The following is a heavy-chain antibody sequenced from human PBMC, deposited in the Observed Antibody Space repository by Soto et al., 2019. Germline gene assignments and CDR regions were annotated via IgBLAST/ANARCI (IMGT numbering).Heavy chain of an antibody. CDR1: AFSLKRSGVG. CDR2: VYWSDEK. J-gene: IGHJ3*02. D-gene: IGHD7-27*01. Sequence: GPTLVNATQTLTLTCTFSAFSLKRSGVGVAWIRQPPGKALEWLALVYWSDEKRYSPSLKNRLTITKDTSKNHVVLTMTNMDPADTATYYCAHRQDLGAFDIWGQGTMVNVSS. V-gene: IGHV2-5*01. CDR3: AHRQDLGAFDI.